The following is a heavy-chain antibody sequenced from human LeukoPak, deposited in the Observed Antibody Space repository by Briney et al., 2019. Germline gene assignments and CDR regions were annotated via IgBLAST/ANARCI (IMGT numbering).Heavy chain of an antibody. CDR1: SFRFTSFG. D-gene: IGHD4-11*01. CDR2: ISTYIGVT. CDR3: ARDSDYSGNGNGDWFDP. Sequence: ASVKVSCKASSFRFTSFGVSWVRQAPGQGLEWMGWISTYIGVTHYAEKFEDRVTMTIDTSTTTAYMELRSLRYDDTAVYYCARDSDYSGNGNGDWFDPWGQGTVVTVSS. V-gene: IGHV1-18*04. J-gene: IGHJ5*02.